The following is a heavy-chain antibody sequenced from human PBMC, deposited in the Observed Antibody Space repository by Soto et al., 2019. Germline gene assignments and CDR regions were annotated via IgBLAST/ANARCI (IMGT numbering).Heavy chain of an antibody. CDR1: GFTFSSYS. J-gene: IGHJ4*02. Sequence: PGGSLRLSCSASGFTFSSYSMSWVRQAPGKGLEWVAVIWYDGSNKYYADSVKGRFTISRDNSKNTLYLQMNGLRAEDTAVYYCAKDIMDILTGYPPRPMDILTGYPPGPFDYWGQGTLVTVSS. CDR3: AKDIMDILTGYPPRPMDILTGYPPGPFDY. CDR2: IWYDGSNK. D-gene: IGHD3-9*01. V-gene: IGHV3-33*06.